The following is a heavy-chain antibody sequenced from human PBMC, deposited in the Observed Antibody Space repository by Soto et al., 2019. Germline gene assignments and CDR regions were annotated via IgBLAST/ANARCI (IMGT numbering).Heavy chain of an antibody. J-gene: IGHJ4*02. Sequence: QLQLQESGPGLVKPSETLSLTCTVSGGSISSSSYYWGWIRQPPGKGLEWIGSIYYSGSTYYNPSLKSRVTISVDTSKNQFSLKLSSVTAADTAVYYCASSYDSSGYTLHFDYWGQGTLVTVSS. CDR3: ASSYDSSGYTLHFDY. D-gene: IGHD3-22*01. CDR2: IYYSGST. V-gene: IGHV4-39*01. CDR1: GGSISSSSYY.